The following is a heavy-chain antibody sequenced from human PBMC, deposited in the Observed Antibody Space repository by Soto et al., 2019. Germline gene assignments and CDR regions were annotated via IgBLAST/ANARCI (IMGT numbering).Heavy chain of an antibody. CDR3: ARSGPYGDYDY. J-gene: IGHJ4*02. CDR2: IYSGGST. V-gene: IGHV3-66*01. Sequence: EVQLVESGGGLVQPGGSLRLSCAASGFTVSSNHMSWVRQAPGKGLEWVSVIYSGGSTYYADSVKGRFTISRDNFKNTLYLQMDSLRAEDTAVYYCARSGPYGDYDYWGQGTLVTVSS. CDR1: GFTVSSNH. D-gene: IGHD4-17*01.